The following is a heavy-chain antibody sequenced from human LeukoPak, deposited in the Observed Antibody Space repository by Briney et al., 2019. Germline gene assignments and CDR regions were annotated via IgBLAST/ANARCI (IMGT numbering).Heavy chain of an antibody. V-gene: IGHV1-46*01. D-gene: IGHD3-10*01. J-gene: IGHJ6*04. CDR3: AREVVHYYGSGRSYGMDV. Sequence: ASVKVSCKASGYTFTSYYMHWVRQAPGQGLEWMGIINPSGGSTSYAQKFQGRVTMTRDTSTSTVYMELSSLRSEDTAVYYCAREVVHYYGSGRSYGMDVWGKGTTVTVSS. CDR2: INPSGGST. CDR1: GYTFTSYY.